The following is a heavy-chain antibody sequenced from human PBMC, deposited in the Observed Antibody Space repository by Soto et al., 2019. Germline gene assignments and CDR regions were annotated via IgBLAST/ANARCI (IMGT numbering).Heavy chain of an antibody. CDR2: VYSTGGT. Sequence: QVQLQQSGPGLVKPSETLSLTCSVSSGPSSTHNWGWIRQPPGRGLEWIGYVYSTGGTSYNPSLKSRVTISADTSTNHISLTLSSVTAADTALYYCVRQGIGTQHGLVDVWGQGTTVT. CDR3: VRQGIGTQHGLVDV. J-gene: IGHJ6*02. V-gene: IGHV4-59*08. D-gene: IGHD3-10*01. CDR1: SGPSSTHN.